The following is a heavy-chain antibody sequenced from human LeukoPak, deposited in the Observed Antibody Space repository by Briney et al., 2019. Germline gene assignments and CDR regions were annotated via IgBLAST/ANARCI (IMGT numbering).Heavy chain of an antibody. V-gene: IGHV5-51*01. D-gene: IGHD3-22*01. CDR2: IYPSDSDT. CDR3: ARHSYDSSDFHYMDV. J-gene: IGHJ6*03. CDR1: GYSFTAFW. Sequence: GESLKISCKGSGYSFTAFWIAWVRQMPGKGLEWMGIIYPSDSDTRYSPSFEGQVTISADKSISTAYLQWSSLKASDTAMYYCARHSYDSSDFHYMDVWGKGTTVTISS.